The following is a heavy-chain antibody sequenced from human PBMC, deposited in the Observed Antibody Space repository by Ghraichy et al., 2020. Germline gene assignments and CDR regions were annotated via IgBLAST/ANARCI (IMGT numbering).Heavy chain of an antibody. CDR2: VYISGIT. V-gene: IGHV4-4*07. CDR3: PRDFYDNMGLGDYGMDV. J-gene: IGHJ6*02. CDR1: GAAISRYY. D-gene: IGHD3-22*01. Sequence: SETLSLTCTVSGAAISRYYWSWIRQPAGKGLEWIGRVYISGITQSNPSLKSRVTMSINTSKHQFSLRLNSVTAADTAVYYCPRDFYDNMGLGDYGMDVWGQGTTVTVSS.